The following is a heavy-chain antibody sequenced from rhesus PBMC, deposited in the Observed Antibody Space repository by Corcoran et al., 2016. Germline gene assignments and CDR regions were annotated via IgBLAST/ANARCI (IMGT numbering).Heavy chain of an antibody. CDR2: SSSDGSRT. CDR3: TYFDY. Sequence: EVQLVESGGGLVQPGGSLRLSCAASGFTFSSYWMYWVRQAPGKGLEWVSRSSSDGSRTYYADSVKGRFTISRENAKNSLYLQMNSLRPEDTAVYYCTYFDYWGQGVLVTVSS. V-gene: IGHV3-119*01. CDR1: GFTFSSYW. J-gene: IGHJ4*01.